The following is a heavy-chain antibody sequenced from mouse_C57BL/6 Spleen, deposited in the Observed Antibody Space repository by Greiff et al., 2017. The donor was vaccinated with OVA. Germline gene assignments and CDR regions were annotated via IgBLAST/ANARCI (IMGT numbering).Heavy chain of an antibody. Sequence: VQLKESGPELVKPGASVKISCKASGYSFTDYNMNWVKQSNGKSLEWIGVINPNYGTTSYNQKFKGKATLTVDQSSSTAYMQLNSLTSEDSAVYYCARLRIYDYVRYFDVWGTGTTVTVSS. J-gene: IGHJ1*03. D-gene: IGHD2-4*01. CDR3: ARLRIYDYVRYFDV. CDR2: INPNYGTT. V-gene: IGHV1-39*01. CDR1: GYSFTDYN.